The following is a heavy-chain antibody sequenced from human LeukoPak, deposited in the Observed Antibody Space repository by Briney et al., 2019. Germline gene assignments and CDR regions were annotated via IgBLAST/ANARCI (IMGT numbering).Heavy chain of an antibody. V-gene: IGHV3-11*01. CDR3: ARFIFGYYGMDV. CDR1: GFTFSDYY. D-gene: IGHD3-10*02. CDR2: ISSSGSNI. J-gene: IGHJ6*02. Sequence: GGSLRLSCAASGFTFSDYYMSWIRQAPGKGLEWVSYISSSGSNIYYADSVKGRFTVSRDNAKNSLYLQINSLRAEDTAVYYCARFIFGYYGMDVWDQGTTVTVSS.